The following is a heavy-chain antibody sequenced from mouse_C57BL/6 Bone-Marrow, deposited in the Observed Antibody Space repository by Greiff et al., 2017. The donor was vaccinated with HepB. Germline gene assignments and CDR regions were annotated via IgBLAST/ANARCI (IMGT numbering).Heavy chain of an antibody. CDR3: ARPHYYGSSYVGYYLDY. J-gene: IGHJ2*01. CDR1: GFTFSSYG. V-gene: IGHV5-6*02. Sequence: EVKLVESGGDLVKPGGSLKLSCAASGFTFSSYGMSWVRQTPDKRLEWVATISSGGSYTYYPDSVKGRFTISRDNAKNTLYLQMSSLKSEDTAMYYCARPHYYGSSYVGYYLDYWGQGTTLTVSS. D-gene: IGHD1-1*01. CDR2: ISSGGSYT.